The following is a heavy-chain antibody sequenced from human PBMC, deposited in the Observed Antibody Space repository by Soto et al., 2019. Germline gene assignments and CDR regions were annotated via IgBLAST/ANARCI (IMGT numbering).Heavy chain of an antibody. CDR2: VKSKTDGGTT. Sequence: GGSLRLSCAASGFTFSNAWINWVRQTPGKGLEWVGRVKSKTDGGTTDFAAPVKGRFAISRDDSKNMVYLEMNSLKTEDTAIYYCTTDSYITSIIVRFDYCGDGTLVTVSS. J-gene: IGHJ4*01. D-gene: IGHD3-22*01. CDR3: TTDSYITSIIVRFDY. CDR1: GFTFSNAW. V-gene: IGHV3-15*07.